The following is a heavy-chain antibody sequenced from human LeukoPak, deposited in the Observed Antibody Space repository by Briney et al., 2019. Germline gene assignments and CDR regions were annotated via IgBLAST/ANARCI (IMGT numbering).Heavy chain of an antibody. CDR2: IYHSGST. Sequence: PSETLSLTCTVSGYSISSGYYWGWIRQPPGKGLEWIGYIYHSGSTYYNPSLKSRVTISVDRSKNQFSLKLSSVTAADTAVYYCARDGYYYDSSGYSRYWYFDLWGRGTLVTVSS. CDR3: ARDGYYYDSSGYSRYWYFDL. V-gene: IGHV4-38-2*02. J-gene: IGHJ2*01. CDR1: GYSISSGYY. D-gene: IGHD3-22*01.